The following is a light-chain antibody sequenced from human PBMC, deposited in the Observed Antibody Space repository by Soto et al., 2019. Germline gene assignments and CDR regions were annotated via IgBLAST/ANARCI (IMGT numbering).Light chain of an antibody. Sequence: EIVLTQSPGTLSLSPGESASLSCRASERVGSNHLAWYQQRPGRAPRLLIYDATSRPTGVPDRFTGSGSGTDFTLTITSLEPEDFAVYYCPNYGRTGTFGQGTTVEIK. V-gene: IGKV3-20*01. J-gene: IGKJ1*01. CDR2: DAT. CDR3: PNYGRTGT. CDR1: ERVGSNH.